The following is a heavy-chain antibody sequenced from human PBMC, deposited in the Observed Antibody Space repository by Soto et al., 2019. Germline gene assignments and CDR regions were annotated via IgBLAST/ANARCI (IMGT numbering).Heavy chain of an antibody. J-gene: IGHJ3*02. CDR2: AYWDDDK. CDR3: VRIKITFGGIERNYACDI. V-gene: IGHV2-5*02. CDR1: GFSLTTTGVG. Sequence: QITLKESGPTLVQPTQTLTLTCTYSGFSLTTTGVGVGWIRQPPGEALEWLALAYWDDDKRYRPSLKSRLTSPKDXXKXQXXLTMTNMDPVDTATYYCVRIKITFGGIERNYACDIWGQGTMVTVSS. D-gene: IGHD3-16*01.